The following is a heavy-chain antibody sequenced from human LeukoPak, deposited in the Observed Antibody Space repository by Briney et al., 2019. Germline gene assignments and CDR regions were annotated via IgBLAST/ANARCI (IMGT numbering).Heavy chain of an antibody. J-gene: IGHJ4*02. Sequence: ASVKVSCTASGYTFTSYDINWVRQATGQGLEWMGWMNPNSGNTGYAQKFQGRVTMTRNTSISTAYMELSSLRSEDTAVYYCARGPHRPFIQLWLTWSADSRGDLGDYWGQGTLVTVSS. CDR3: ARGPHRPFIQLWLTWSADSRGDLGDY. CDR2: MNPNSGNT. D-gene: IGHD5-18*01. V-gene: IGHV1-8*01. CDR1: GYTFTSYD.